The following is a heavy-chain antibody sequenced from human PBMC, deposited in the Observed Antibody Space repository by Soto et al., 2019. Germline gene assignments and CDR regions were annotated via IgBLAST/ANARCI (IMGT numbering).Heavy chain of an antibody. CDR1: GFTFGDYA. V-gene: IGHV3-49*03. Sequence: GGSLRLSCTASGFTFGDYAMSWFRQAPGKGLEWVGFIRSKAYGGTTEYAASVKGRFTISRDASKSIAYLQMNSLKTEDTAVYYCTRVYCSSTSCYAGSSSFDYWGQGTLVTVSS. D-gene: IGHD2-2*01. CDR2: IRSKAYGGTT. CDR3: TRVYCSSTSCYAGSSSFDY. J-gene: IGHJ4*02.